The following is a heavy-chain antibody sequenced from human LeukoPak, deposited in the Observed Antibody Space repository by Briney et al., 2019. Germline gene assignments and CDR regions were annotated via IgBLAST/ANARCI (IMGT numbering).Heavy chain of an antibody. J-gene: IGHJ4*02. CDR2: VSVEGIGR. Sequence: PGGSLRLSCAASGFTFSSYTFYRFRQAPGKGLEWVASVSVEGIGRYFPGSVEGRFAISRDDSTKSVFLQMSNLRPEDTAVYFCATVTKVDFNYWGQGTLVTVSS. D-gene: IGHD4-11*01. V-gene: IGHV3-30*09. CDR3: ATVTKVDFNY. CDR1: GFTFSSYT.